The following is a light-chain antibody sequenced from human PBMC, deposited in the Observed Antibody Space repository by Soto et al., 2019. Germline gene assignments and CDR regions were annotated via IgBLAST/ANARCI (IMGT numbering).Light chain of an antibody. V-gene: IGKV3-15*01. CDR3: QQHKNWPPWT. Sequence: EIVMTQSPATLSVSPGERATLSCRASQSVSSNLAGSQQKPGQAPRLLMYGASTRATGIPDRFSGSGSGTEFTLTISSLPSEDFAGYYCQQHKNWPPWTFGQGTKGEI. CDR2: GAS. J-gene: IGKJ1*01. CDR1: QSVSSN.